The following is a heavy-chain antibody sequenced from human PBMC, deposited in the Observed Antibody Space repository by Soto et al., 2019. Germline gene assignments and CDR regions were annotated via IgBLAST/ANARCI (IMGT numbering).Heavy chain of an antibody. J-gene: IGHJ4*02. V-gene: IGHV1-3*01. CDR3: ARGRGALRFLAWLDPVNNFDY. D-gene: IGHD3-3*01. Sequence: ASVKVSCKASGYTFTSYAMHWVRQAPGQRLEWMGWINAGNGNTKYSQKFQGRVTITRDTSASTAYMELSSLRSEDTAVYYCARGRGALRFLAWLDPVNNFDYWGQGNLVTVSS. CDR2: INAGNGNT. CDR1: GYTFTSYA.